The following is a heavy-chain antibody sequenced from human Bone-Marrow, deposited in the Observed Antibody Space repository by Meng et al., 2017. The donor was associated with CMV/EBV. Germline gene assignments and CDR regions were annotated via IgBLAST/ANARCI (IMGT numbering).Heavy chain of an antibody. D-gene: IGHD2-2*01. J-gene: IGHJ3*02. CDR1: GFTFTSSA. CDR3: ARGGNYCSSTSCYGSPTTDAFDI. V-gene: IGHV1-58*01. Sequence: SVKVSCKASGFTFTSSAVQWVRQARGQRLEWIGWIVVGSGNTNYAQKFQERVTITRDMSTSTAYMELSSLRSEDTAVYYCARGGNYCSSTSCYGSPTTDAFDIWGQGTMVTVSS. CDR2: IVVGSGNT.